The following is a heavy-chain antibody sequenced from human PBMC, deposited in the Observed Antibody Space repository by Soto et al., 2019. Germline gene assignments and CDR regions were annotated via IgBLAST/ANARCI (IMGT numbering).Heavy chain of an antibody. D-gene: IGHD2-2*01. CDR1: GFTFSSYS. Sequence: EVQLVESGGGLVQPGGSLRLSCAASGFTFSSYSMNWVRQAPGKGLEWVSYISSSSSNIYYADSAKGRFTISRDNAKNSLYLQMNSLRAEDTAVYYCSRVLSQLKVPPACDPWGQGTLVTVSS. CDR2: ISSSSSNI. J-gene: IGHJ5*02. CDR3: SRVLSQLKVPPACDP. V-gene: IGHV3-48*01.